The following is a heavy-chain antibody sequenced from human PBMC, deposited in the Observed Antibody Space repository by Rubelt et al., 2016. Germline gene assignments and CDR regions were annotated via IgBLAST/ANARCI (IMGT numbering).Heavy chain of an antibody. CDR3: AIDIYSGSYYGY. V-gene: IGHV1-3*01. CDR2: INAGNGNT. CDR1: GYTFTSYA. J-gene: IGHJ4*02. Sequence: QVQLVQSGAEVKKPGASVKVSCKASGYTFTSYAMHWVRQAPGQRLEWMGWINAGNGNTKYSQKFQGIVTITRDTSASTAYMELSSLRAEDTAVYYCAIDIYSGSYYGYWGQGTLVTVSS. D-gene: IGHD1-26*01.